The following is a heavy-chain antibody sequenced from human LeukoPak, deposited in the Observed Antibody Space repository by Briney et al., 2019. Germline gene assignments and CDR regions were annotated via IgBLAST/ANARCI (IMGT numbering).Heavy chain of an antibody. CDR1: GFPFRSFA. CDR3: GRDPNGDYVGAFDF. J-gene: IGHJ3*01. V-gene: IGHV3-23*01. D-gene: IGHD4-17*01. CDR2: IRGSGDGT. Sequence: PGGSLRLSCAASGFPFRSFAMTWVRQAPGKGLEWVSSIRGSGDGTSYGDSVKGRFTMSRDNSKNTLYLQMNSLRVEDTAIYYCGRDPNGDYVGAFDFWDLGTLVTVSS.